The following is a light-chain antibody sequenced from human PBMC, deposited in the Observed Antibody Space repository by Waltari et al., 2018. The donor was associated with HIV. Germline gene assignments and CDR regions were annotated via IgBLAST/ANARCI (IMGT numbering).Light chain of an antibody. CDR2: EVT. V-gene: IGLV2-23*02. CDR3: CSCPRSGIRYV. J-gene: IGLJ1*01. Sequence: QSALTQPASVSGSPGQSITISCTGTSSHVGRAALVSWYQQHPGEAPKLIIYEVTKRPSGVSNRFSGSKSGNTASLTISGLQAEDEADYYCCSCPRSGIRYVFGTGTKVTVL. CDR1: SSHVGRAAL.